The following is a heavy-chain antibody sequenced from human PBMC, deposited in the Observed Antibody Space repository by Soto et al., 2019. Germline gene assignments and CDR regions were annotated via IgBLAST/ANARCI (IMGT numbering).Heavy chain of an antibody. CDR1: GFSISSGDYY. V-gene: IGHV4-30-4*01. Sequence: PSETLSLTCTVSGFSISSGDYYWSWIRQPPGKGLEWIGYIYHSGSTYYNPSLKSRVTISVDTSKNQFSLKLSSVTAADTAVYYCARTPPLGYFDYWGQGTLVTVSS. J-gene: IGHJ4*02. CDR2: IYHSGST. CDR3: ARTPPLGYFDY.